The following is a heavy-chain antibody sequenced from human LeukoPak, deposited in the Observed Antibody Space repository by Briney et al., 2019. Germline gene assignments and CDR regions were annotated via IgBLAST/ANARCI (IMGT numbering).Heavy chain of an antibody. CDR1: GGSFSGYY. CDR3: ARGRRLIGGTNLFDY. CDR2: INHSGST. D-gene: IGHD1-1*01. V-gene: IGHV4-34*01. J-gene: IGHJ4*02. Sequence: SETLSPTCAVYGGSFSGYYWSWIRQPPGKGLEWIGEINHSGSTNYNPSLKSRVTISVDTSKNQFSLKLSSVTAADTAVYYCARGRRLIGGTNLFDYWGQGTLVTVSS.